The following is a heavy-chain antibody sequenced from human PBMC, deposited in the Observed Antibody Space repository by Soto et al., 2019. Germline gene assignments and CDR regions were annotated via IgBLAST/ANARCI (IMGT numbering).Heavy chain of an antibody. V-gene: IGHV3-30*18. Sequence: QVQLVESGGGVVQPGRSLRLSCAASGFTFSSYGMHWVRQAPGKGLEWVAVISYDGSNKYYADSVKGRFTISRDNSKNTLYLQMNSLRAEDTAVYYCAKDQGLLPPYGMDVWGQGTTVTVSS. CDR1: GFTFSSYG. CDR2: ISYDGSNK. J-gene: IGHJ6*02. D-gene: IGHD2-15*01. CDR3: AKDQGLLPPYGMDV.